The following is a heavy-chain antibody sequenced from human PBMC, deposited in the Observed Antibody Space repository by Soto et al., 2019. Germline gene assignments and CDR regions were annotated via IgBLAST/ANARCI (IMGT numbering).Heavy chain of an antibody. CDR3: ARPQAENYYYYYYMDV. Sequence: QVQLVESGGGVVQPGRSLRLSCAASGFTFSSYGMHWVRQAPGKGLEWVAVIWYDGSNKYYADSVKGRFTISRDNSKNTLYLQMNSLRAEDTAVYYCARPQAENYYYYYYMDVWGKGTTVTVSS. V-gene: IGHV3-33*01. J-gene: IGHJ6*03. D-gene: IGHD2-15*01. CDR2: IWYDGSNK. CDR1: GFTFSSYG.